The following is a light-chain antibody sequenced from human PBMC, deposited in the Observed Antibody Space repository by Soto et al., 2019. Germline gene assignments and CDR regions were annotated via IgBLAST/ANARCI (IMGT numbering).Light chain of an antibody. V-gene: IGKV1-8*01. Sequence: AIRMTQSPSSLSASTGDRVTITCRASQGISSYLAWYQQKPGKAPKLLIYAASTLQSGVPSRFSGSGSGTDFTLTISSLQPDDFATYYCQQYNSYPITFGQGTRREIK. CDR1: QGISSY. J-gene: IGKJ5*01. CDR3: QQYNSYPIT. CDR2: AAS.